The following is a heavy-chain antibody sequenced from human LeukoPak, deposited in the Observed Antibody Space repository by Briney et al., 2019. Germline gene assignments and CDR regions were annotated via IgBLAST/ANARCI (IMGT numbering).Heavy chain of an antibody. D-gene: IGHD3-22*01. CDR3: SRQVVGNDY. V-gene: IGHV4-34*01. CDR2: INHSGYT. CDR1: GESSFSSYY. J-gene: IGHJ4*02. Sequence: SETLSLTCAVYGESSFSSYYWSWIRPTPGGALEWIGEINHSGYTNYNPSLKSRVTLSIDTSKNQFSLRLNSVTAADTAVYYCSRQVVGNDYWGQETLVAVSS.